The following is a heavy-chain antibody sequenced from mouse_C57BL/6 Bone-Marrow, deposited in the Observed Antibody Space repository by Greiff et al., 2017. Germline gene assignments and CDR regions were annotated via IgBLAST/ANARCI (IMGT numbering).Heavy chain of an antibody. J-gene: IGHJ2*01. CDR1: GYAFSSSW. D-gene: IGHD2-3*01. V-gene: IGHV1-82*01. Sequence: QVQLKQSGPELVKPGASVKISCKASGYAFSSSWMNWVKQRPGKGLEWIGRIYPGDGDTNYNGKFKGKATITADTSSNTAYLQLSSLTSEDTAVYYCARYDGHFDYWGQGTTLTVSS. CDR3: ARYDGHFDY. CDR2: IYPGDGDT.